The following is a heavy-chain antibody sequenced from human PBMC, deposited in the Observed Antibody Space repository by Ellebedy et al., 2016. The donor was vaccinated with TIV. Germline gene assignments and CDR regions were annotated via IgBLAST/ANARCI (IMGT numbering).Heavy chain of an antibody. J-gene: IGHJ5*02. V-gene: IGHV2-5*02. CDR1: GFSPSTAGVG. CDR3: AQFYHVGWEPQGFRP. CDR2: IYWDDDK. Sequence: SGPTLVXPTQTLTLTCTFSGFSPSTAGVGVTWIRQPPGKAPEWLAVIYWDDDKRYSPSLRRRLNIARGTSDDQVVLTMTKMDPVDTATYFCAQFYHVGWEPQGFRPWGPGILVTVSS. D-gene: IGHD1-26*01.